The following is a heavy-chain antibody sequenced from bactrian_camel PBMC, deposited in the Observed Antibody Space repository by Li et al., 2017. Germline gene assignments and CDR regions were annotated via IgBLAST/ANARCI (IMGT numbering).Heavy chain of an antibody. J-gene: IGHJ4*01. D-gene: IGHD6*01. CDR1: GFTFSRYE. V-gene: IGHV3S10*01. CDR3: AEGRGSRGEHCYSLNY. Sequence: VQLVESGGGSVQAGESLRLSCAASGFTFSRYEMSWIRQAPGKRLQWVAAIDDDGTAWYTGSVKGRFTISRDSAKNTVYLQMNNLQPEDTATYYCAEGRGSRGEHCYSLNYWGQGTQVTVS. CDR2: IDDDGTA.